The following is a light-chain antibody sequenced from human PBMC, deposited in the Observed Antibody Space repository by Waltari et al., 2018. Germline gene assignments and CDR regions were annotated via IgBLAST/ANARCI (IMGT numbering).Light chain of an antibody. V-gene: IGKV3-11*01. CDR3: QQCASGPNT. Sequence: EIVLTQSPATLSLSPGEGATLTCRASQRVSNYLGWYQQKPGKAPRLLIYGTYNRATGIPARFSGSGSGTDFTLTISSPEPEDFAVYYCQQCASGPNTFGQGTKLEIK. CDR1: QRVSNY. CDR2: GTY. J-gene: IGKJ2*01.